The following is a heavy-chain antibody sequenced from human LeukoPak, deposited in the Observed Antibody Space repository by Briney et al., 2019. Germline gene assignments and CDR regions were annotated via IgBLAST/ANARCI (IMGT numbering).Heavy chain of an antibody. CDR1: GGSVSSGSYY. D-gene: IGHD1-26*01. CDR3: ARGFVGATREYFQH. Sequence: SETLSLTCTVSGGSVSSGSYYWSWIRQPPGKGLEWIGYIHYSGSTNYNPSLKSRVTISVDTSKNQFSLKLSSVTAADTAVYYCARGFVGATREYFQHWGQGTLVTVSS. V-gene: IGHV4-61*01. CDR2: IHYSGST. J-gene: IGHJ1*01.